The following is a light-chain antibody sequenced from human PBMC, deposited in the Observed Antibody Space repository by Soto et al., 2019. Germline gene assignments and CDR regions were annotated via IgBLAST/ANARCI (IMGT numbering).Light chain of an antibody. Sequence: EIVMTQSPATLSVSPGERATLSCRASETIGTDLGWYQQKPGRPPRLLIYAASTRVTGIPGRFSGSGSGTDFTLTISSLQSEDFAVYYCQQYYNWPPLYTFGQGTKLEIK. CDR2: AAS. J-gene: IGKJ2*01. CDR3: QQYYNWPPLYT. CDR1: ETIGTD. V-gene: IGKV3-15*01.